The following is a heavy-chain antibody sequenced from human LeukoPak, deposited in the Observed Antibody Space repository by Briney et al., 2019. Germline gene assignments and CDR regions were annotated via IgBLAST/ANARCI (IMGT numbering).Heavy chain of an antibody. CDR3: AKDRPNYYHSNGHYYRRDGDS. D-gene: IGHD3-22*01. V-gene: IGHV3-30*02. CDR1: GFTFSSYG. Sequence: GGSLRLSCAASGFTFSSYGMHWVRQAPGKGLEWVAFIRYDGSNKYYADSAKGRFTISRDNSRYTLFLQMNSLTAEDTAVYYCAKDRPNYYHSNGHYYRRDGDSWGQGTLVTVSS. CDR2: IRYDGSNK. J-gene: IGHJ5*01.